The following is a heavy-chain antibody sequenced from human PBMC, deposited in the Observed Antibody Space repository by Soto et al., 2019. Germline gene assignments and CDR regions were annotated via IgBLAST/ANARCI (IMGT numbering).Heavy chain of an antibody. Sequence: QVQLVQSGAEEKKPGASVKVSCKASGYTFTSYAMHWVRXAXGXRLEWMGWINAGNGNTKYSQKFQGRVTITRVTXXXXXXXXXXXXXXXXXXVXXXARSIVVXTALDYWGQGTLVTVSA. CDR2: INAGNGNT. J-gene: IGHJ4*02. V-gene: IGHV1-3*05. D-gene: IGHD2-21*02. CDR1: GYTFTSYA. CDR3: ARSIVVXTALDY.